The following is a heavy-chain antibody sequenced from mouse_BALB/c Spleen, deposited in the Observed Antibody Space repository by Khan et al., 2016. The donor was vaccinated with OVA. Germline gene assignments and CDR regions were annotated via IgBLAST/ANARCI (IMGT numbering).Heavy chain of an antibody. CDR3: AKGVWSYYYTLDY. J-gene: IGHJ4*01. CDR2: IWGGGST. Sequence: QVQLKESGPGLVAPSQNLSITCTVSGFSLCDYGVSWIRQPPGKGLEWLGVIWGGGSTYYNSALKSRLSISKDNSKSQVFLKMSSLQSDDTAMFYCAKGVWSYYYTLDYWGQGTSVTVSS. CDR1: GFSLCDYG. V-gene: IGHV2-6-5*01.